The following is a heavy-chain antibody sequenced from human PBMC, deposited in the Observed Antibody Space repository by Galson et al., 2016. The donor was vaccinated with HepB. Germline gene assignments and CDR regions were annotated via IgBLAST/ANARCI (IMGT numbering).Heavy chain of an antibody. V-gene: IGHV3-7*01. CDR2: VSQDGSEK. CDR1: GFTFSRSW. Sequence: SLRLSCAASGFTFSRSWMTWVRQAPGKGLEWVAIVSQDGSEKNYMDSVKGRFTISRDNAKNSLYLQLNSLRVEDTAVYYCVRDPYGGNGAWGLGTLVTVSS. J-gene: IGHJ5*02. CDR3: VRDPYGGNGA. D-gene: IGHD4-23*01.